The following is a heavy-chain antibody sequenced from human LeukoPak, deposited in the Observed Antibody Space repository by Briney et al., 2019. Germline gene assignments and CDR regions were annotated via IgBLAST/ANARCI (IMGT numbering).Heavy chain of an antibody. V-gene: IGHV4-38-2*02. CDR1: GGSISSYY. Sequence: SETLSLTCTVSGGSISSYYWGWIRQPPGKGLEWIGSIYHSGSTYYNPSLKSRVTISVDTSKNQFSLKLSSVTAADTAVYYCARGGGDYGAYFDYWGQGTLVTVSS. CDR3: ARGGGDYGAYFDY. CDR2: IYHSGST. D-gene: IGHD4-17*01. J-gene: IGHJ4*02.